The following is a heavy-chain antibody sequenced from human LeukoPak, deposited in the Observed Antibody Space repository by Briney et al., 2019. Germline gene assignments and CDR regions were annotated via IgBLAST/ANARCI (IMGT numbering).Heavy chain of an antibody. CDR1: GFPFSSYA. D-gene: IGHD5-12*01. Sequence: GGSLRLSCAASGFPFSSYAMGWVRQAPGKGLEWVSTISGSGGTTYYADSVRGRVSISRDNSKNTVFLQMSSLTAEDTAVYYCAKGGGYDYFDYWGQGTLVTVSS. J-gene: IGHJ4*02. V-gene: IGHV3-23*01. CDR2: ISGSGGTT. CDR3: AKGGGYDYFDY.